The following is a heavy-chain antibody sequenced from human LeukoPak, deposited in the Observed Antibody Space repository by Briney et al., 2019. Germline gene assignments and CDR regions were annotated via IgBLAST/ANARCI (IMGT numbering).Heavy chain of an antibody. CDR3: AREYYYGSGTYYPSLDV. V-gene: IGHV6-1*01. CDR2: TYYRSKWYN. Sequence: SQTLSLTCAISGDSVSSNSAAWDWIRQSPSRGLEWLGRTYYRSKWYNDYAVSVKSRISINPDTSKNQFSLQLNSVTPEDTVVYYCAREYYYGSGTYYPSLDVWGQGSTVTVSS. D-gene: IGHD3-10*01. J-gene: IGHJ6*02. CDR1: GDSVSSNSAA.